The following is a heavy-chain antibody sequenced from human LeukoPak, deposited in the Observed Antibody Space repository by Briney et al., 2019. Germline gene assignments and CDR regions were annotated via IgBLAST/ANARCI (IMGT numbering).Heavy chain of an antibody. D-gene: IGHD2-15*01. Sequence: QTGGSLRLSCAASGFTFSSYWMHWVRQAPGKGLVWVSRINSDGSSTSYADSVKGRFTISRDNAKNTLYLQMNSLRAEDTAVYYCAREFICSGGSCYPDYWGQGTLVTVSS. V-gene: IGHV3-74*01. CDR2: INSDGSST. J-gene: IGHJ4*02. CDR3: AREFICSGGSCYPDY. CDR1: GFTFSSYW.